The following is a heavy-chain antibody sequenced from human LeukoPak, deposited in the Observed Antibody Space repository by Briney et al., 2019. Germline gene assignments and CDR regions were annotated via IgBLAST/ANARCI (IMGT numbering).Heavy chain of an antibody. CDR3: ARETSQKGAHYMDV. CDR2: IYYSGST. CDR1: GGSFSGYY. Sequence: SETLSLTCAVYGGSFSGYYWSWIRQPPGKGLEYIGYIYYSGSTNYNPSLKSRLTISVDTSKNQFSLKLSSVTAADTAVYYCARETSQKGAHYMDVWGKGTTVTISS. V-gene: IGHV4-59*01. J-gene: IGHJ6*03. D-gene: IGHD3-16*01.